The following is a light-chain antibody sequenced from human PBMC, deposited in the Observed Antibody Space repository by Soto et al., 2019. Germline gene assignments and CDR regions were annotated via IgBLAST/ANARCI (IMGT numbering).Light chain of an antibody. CDR1: PGISNF. CDR2: AAS. V-gene: IGKV1-27*01. CDR3: QKYDSAPLT. Sequence: IQMTQSPSSLSASVGDRVTITCRASPGISNFLACYQQKPGKVPKLLIYAASTLQSGVPSRFSGSGSWTDFTLTISSLQPDDVATYYCQKYDSAPLTFGGGNQVEIK. J-gene: IGKJ4*01.